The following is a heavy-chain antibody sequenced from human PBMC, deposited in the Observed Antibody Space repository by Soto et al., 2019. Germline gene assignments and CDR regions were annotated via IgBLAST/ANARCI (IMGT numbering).Heavy chain of an antibody. CDR3: ARGKWVTTVTTVDY. D-gene: IGHD4-17*01. J-gene: IGHJ4*02. CDR2: ISSTSSYI. Sequence: EVQLVESGGGLVKPGGSLRLSCAASGFTLSNHSMNWVRQTPGKGLEWVSSISSTSSYIYYADSLKGRFTISRDNAKNSLYLQMNSLRAEDTAVYFCARGKWVTTVTTVDYWGQGTLVTVSS. CDR1: GFTLSNHS. V-gene: IGHV3-21*01.